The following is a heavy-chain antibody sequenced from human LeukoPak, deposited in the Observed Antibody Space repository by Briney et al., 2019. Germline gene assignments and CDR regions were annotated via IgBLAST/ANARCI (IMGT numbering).Heavy chain of an antibody. CDR3: ARPGSIRIAAAGTFYYYGMDV. CDR2: ISSSGSTI. D-gene: IGHD6-13*01. Sequence: PGGSLRLSCAASGFTFSTYTMNWVRQAPGKGLEWVSYISSSGSTIYYADSVKGRFTISRDNAKNSLYLQMNSLRAEDTAVYYSARPGSIRIAAAGTFYYYGMDVWGQGTTVTVSS. V-gene: IGHV3-48*03. CDR1: GFTFSTYT. J-gene: IGHJ6*02.